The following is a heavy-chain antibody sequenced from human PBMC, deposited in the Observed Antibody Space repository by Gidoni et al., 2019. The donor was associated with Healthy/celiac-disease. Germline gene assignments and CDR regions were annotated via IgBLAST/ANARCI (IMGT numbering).Heavy chain of an antibody. D-gene: IGHD6-19*01. CDR1: GFTFSSYW. CDR3: ARVGSGWYLDAFDI. V-gene: IGHV3-7*01. Sequence: EVQLVESGGGLVQPGGSLRLSCAASGFTFSSYWMSWVRQAQGKGLEWVANIKQDGSEKYYVDSVNGRFTISRDNAKNSLYLQMNSLRAEDTAVYYCARVGSGWYLDAFDIWGQGTMVTVSS. J-gene: IGHJ3*02. CDR2: IKQDGSEK.